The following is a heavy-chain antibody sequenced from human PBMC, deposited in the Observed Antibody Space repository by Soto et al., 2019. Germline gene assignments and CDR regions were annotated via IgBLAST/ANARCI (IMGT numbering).Heavy chain of an antibody. CDR3: PKEVTTNRLDF. CDR2: ISYDGSNK. D-gene: IGHD2-2*01. CDR1: GGSFSRYA. V-gene: IGHV3-30*18. Sequence: GESLSLSCSVSGGSFSRYAIYWVRQAPGKGLQWVAVISYDGSNKTYADSVKGRFTISRDNSKTTAYLQMNSLRSEDTATYYFPKEVTTNRLDFWGHGTMVTVYS. J-gene: IGHJ4*03.